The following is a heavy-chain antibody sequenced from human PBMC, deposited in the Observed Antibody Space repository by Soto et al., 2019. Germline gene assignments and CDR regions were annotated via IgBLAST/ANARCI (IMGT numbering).Heavy chain of an antibody. V-gene: IGHV1-18*01. CDR3: EREYYYGSGPCY. CDR2: ISAYNGNT. CDR1: GYTFTIYC. D-gene: IGHD3-10*01. Sequence: ASVKVSCKASGYTFTIYCISWVRQAPGQGLEWMGWISAYNGNTNYAQKLQGRVTMTTDTSTSTAYMELRSLRSDDTAVYYCEREYYYGSGPCYWGQGTLVSVSS. J-gene: IGHJ4*02.